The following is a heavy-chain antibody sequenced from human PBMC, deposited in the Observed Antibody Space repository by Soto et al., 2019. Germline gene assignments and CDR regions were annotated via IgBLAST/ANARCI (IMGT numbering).Heavy chain of an antibody. CDR2: ISSSSSYT. J-gene: IGHJ4*02. D-gene: IGHD3-22*01. CDR1: GFIFSDYY. CDR3: ARLDKSFSYNSSGSWYRFDY. Sequence: GGSLRLSCAASGFIFSDYYMSWIRQASGKGLEWISYISSSSSYTKFADSVKGRFSISRDNAKKSLHLQMNSLRAEDTAVYYCARLDKSFSYNSSGSWYRFDYWGQGTLVTVSS. V-gene: IGHV3-11*06.